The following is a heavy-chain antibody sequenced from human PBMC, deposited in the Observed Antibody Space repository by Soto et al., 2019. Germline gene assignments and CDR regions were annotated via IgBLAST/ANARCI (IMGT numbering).Heavy chain of an antibody. CDR3: AKTRVADSGYYFDH. V-gene: IGHV3-11*03. D-gene: IGHD3-10*01. J-gene: IGHJ4*02. CDR1: GFSFGDSY. CDR2: ISGGSSYT. Sequence: PGGSLRLSCAASGFSFGDSYMSWIRQSAGKGLEWLSYISGGSSYTKYAESVKGRFTISRDNARRSLFLQVNGLRADDTAIYYSAKTRVADSGYYFDHWGQGTMVTVSS.